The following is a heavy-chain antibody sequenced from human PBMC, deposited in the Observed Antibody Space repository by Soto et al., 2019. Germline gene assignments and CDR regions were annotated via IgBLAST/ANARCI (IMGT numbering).Heavy chain of an antibody. V-gene: IGHV1-69*02. CDR2: VNPILSMS. CDR3: ASNYGSGYRAFDS. J-gene: IGHJ4*02. CDR1: GDTFNFYS. D-gene: IGHD3-10*01. Sequence: QVQLVQSGAEVKSAGSSVKVSCKASGDTFNFYSINWVRQAPGLGLEWVGRVNPILSMSNYAQRFQARVTMTADKSTATAYMEVRSLRSEETAIYYCASNYGSGYRAFDSWGQGALVTVSS.